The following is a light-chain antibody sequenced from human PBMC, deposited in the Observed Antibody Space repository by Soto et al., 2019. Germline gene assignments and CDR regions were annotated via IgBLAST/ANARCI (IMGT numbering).Light chain of an antibody. CDR1: QSISSW. Sequence: DIQMTQSPSTLSASVGDRVTITCRASQSISSWLAWYQQKPGKAPKLLIYKASSLESGVPSRFSGSGSGTEFNLTISSLQPDDFATYYCQQYNSLYPFGQGTKLEIK. J-gene: IGKJ2*01. CDR2: KAS. V-gene: IGKV1-5*03. CDR3: QQYNSLYP.